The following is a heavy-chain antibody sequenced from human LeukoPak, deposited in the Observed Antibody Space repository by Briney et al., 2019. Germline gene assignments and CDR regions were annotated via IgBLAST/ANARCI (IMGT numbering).Heavy chain of an antibody. V-gene: IGHV4-59*13. D-gene: IGHD2-2*01. Sequence: SETLSLTCTVSGGSISTYFWSWIRRSPGKGLEWIGYIHFSGHTDYNPSLQSRVTMSIDTSKKQFSLRLSSVTAADTAVYYCARVGVVPAALEYYYYMDVWGKGTTVTVSS. J-gene: IGHJ6*03. CDR1: GGSISTYF. CDR3: ARVGVVPAALEYYYYMDV. CDR2: IHFSGHT.